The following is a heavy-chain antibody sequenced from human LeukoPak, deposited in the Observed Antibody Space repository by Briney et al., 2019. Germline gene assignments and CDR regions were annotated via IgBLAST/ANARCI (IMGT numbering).Heavy chain of an antibody. Sequence: GGSLRLSCAASEFTFRNAWMSWVRQAPGKGREWVGRIKSKTDGGTIDYAAPVKGRFTISRDYSKNTLFLQMNSLKTEDPAVYYCTTDSQRFDYWGQGTLVTVSS. CDR1: EFTFRNAW. CDR2: IKSKTDGGTI. J-gene: IGHJ4*02. CDR3: TTDSQRFDY. V-gene: IGHV3-15*01.